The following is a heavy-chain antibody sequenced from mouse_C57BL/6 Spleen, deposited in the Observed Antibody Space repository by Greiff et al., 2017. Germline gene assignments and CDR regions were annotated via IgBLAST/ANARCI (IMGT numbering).Heavy chain of an antibody. CDR2: INPNNGGT. Sequence: VQLQQSGPELVKPGASVKIPCTASGYTFTDYNMDWVKQSPGKSLEWIGDINPNNGGTIYNQKFKGKATLTVDKSSSTAYLELRSLTSEDTAVYYCARRRSGLSWFAYWGQGTLVTVSA. D-gene: IGHD3-2*02. J-gene: IGHJ3*01. CDR3: ARRRSGLSWFAY. CDR1: GYTFTDYN. V-gene: IGHV1-18*01.